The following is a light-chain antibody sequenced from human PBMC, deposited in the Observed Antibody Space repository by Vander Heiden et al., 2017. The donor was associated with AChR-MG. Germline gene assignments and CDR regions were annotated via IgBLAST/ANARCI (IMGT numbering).Light chain of an antibody. CDR2: DAS. V-gene: IGKV3-11*01. CDR3: QQRSNWPLT. J-gene: IGKJ4*01. CDR1: QSVSSY. Sequence: EIVLTQSPATLSLSPGERATLPCRASQSVSSYLAWYQQKPGQAPRLLIYDASNRATGIPARFSGSGSGTDFTLTISSLEPEDFAVYYCQQRSNWPLTFGGRTKVEMK.